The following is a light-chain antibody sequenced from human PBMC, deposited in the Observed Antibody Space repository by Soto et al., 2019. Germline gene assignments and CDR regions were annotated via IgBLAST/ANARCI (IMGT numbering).Light chain of an antibody. CDR2: GNS. J-gene: IGLJ2*01. Sequence: QSVLTQPPSVSGAPGQRVTISCTGSSSNIGAGYDVHWYQQLPGTAPKLLIYGNSNRPSGVPDRFSGSKSGTSASLAITGLQAYDEADYYCHSYDSSLSVVFGGGTNVTVL. V-gene: IGLV1-40*01. CDR3: HSYDSSLSVV. CDR1: SSNIGAGYD.